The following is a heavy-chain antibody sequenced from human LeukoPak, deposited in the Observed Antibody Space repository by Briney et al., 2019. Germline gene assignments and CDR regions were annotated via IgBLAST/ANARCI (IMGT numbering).Heavy chain of an antibody. Sequence: ASVKVSCKASGFSLFNYGITWVRQAPGQGLEWMGWINPNNGGTNSAQKFQGRVTMTRDTSIGTAYTELNRLTYDDTAVYYCARERELRPPYFDYWGQGTLVTVSS. D-gene: IGHD1-26*01. CDR2: INPNNGGT. J-gene: IGHJ4*02. CDR3: ARERELRPPYFDY. V-gene: IGHV1-2*02. CDR1: GFSLFNYG.